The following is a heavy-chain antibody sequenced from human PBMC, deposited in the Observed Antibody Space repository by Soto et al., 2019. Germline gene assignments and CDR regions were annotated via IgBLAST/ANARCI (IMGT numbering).Heavy chain of an antibody. D-gene: IGHD2-2*03. CDR2: TYYRSKWYN. V-gene: IGHV6-1*01. CDR1: GDSVSSNSAA. CDR3: ARDMGIVVVPASYYYGMDV. J-gene: IGHJ6*02. Sequence: SQTLSLTCAISGDSVSSNSAAWNWIRQSPSRGLEWLGRTYYRSKWYNDYAVSVKSRITINPDTSKNQFSLQLNSVTPEDTAVYYCARDMGIVVVPASYYYGMDVWGQVTTVTVSS.